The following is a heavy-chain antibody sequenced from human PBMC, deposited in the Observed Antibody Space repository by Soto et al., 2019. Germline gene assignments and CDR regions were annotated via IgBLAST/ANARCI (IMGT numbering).Heavy chain of an antibody. CDR1: GGSISSGGYY. J-gene: IGHJ5*02. CDR2: IYYSGST. V-gene: IGHV4-39*01. Sequence: SETLSLTCTVSGGSISSGGYYWSWIRQHPGKGLEWIGSIYYSGSTYYNPSLKSRVTISVDTSKNQFSLKLSSVTAADTAVYYCARPRFQYNWFDPWGQGTLVTVSS. D-gene: IGHD3-10*01. CDR3: ARPRFQYNWFDP.